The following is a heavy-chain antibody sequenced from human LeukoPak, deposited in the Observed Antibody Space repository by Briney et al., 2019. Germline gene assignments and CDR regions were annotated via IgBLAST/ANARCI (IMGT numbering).Heavy chain of an antibody. D-gene: IGHD6-19*01. J-gene: IGHJ1*01. CDR2: ISGSGGST. Sequence: LSGGSLRLSCAASGFTFSSYAMSWVRQAPGNGLEWVSAISGSGGSTYYADSVKGRFTISRDNSKNTLYLQMTSLRAEDTAVYYCAKVLAPWSSGWYPYFQHWGQGTLVTVSS. CDR1: GFTFSSYA. V-gene: IGHV3-23*01. CDR3: AKVLAPWSSGWYPYFQH.